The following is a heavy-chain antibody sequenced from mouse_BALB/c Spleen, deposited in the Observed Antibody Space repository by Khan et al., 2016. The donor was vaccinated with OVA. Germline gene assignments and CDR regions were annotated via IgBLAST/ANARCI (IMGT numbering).Heavy chain of an antibody. CDR1: GFSLITYG. D-gene: IGHD2-12*01. CDR2: IWSDGST. Sequence: QVQLQQLGPGLVQPSQSLSITCTVSGFSLITYGVHWVRQSPGKGLEWLGVIWSDGSTDYNAAFISRLSITKDNSKSQVFFKMNSLQADDTAIYYCARNSYRYDFTYWGRGTLVTVSA. CDR3: ARNSYRYDFTY. V-gene: IGHV2-2*01. J-gene: IGHJ3*01.